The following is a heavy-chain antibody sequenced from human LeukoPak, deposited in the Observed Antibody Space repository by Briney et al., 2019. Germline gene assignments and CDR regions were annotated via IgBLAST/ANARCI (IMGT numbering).Heavy chain of an antibody. V-gene: IGHV3-7*01. J-gene: IGHJ3*02. CDR1: GFTFSSYW. CDR3: ARDLPWTATGAFDI. D-gene: IGHD3/OR15-3a*01. CDR2: IKQDGSEK. Sequence: GGSLRLSCAASGFTFSSYWMSWVRQAPGKGLEWVANIKQDGSEKYYVDSVKGRFTISRDNAKNSLYLQMNSLRAEDTAVYYCARDLPWTATGAFDIWGQGTMVTVSS.